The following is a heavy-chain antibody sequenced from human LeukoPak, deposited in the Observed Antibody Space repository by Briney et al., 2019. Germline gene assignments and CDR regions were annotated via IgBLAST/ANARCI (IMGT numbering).Heavy chain of an antibody. Sequence: GSLSLSCAASGFTFSNFCMHWLRQAPGKGLVWVSRINSGGSSTSYADSVKRRFTISRENAKNTLYLQMNSLRAEDTAVYYCARVAAWDSSGYLFDYWGQGTLVTVSS. J-gene: IGHJ4*02. CDR2: INSGGSST. CDR3: ARVAAWDSSGYLFDY. CDR1: GFTFSNFC. V-gene: IGHV3-74*01. D-gene: IGHD3-22*01.